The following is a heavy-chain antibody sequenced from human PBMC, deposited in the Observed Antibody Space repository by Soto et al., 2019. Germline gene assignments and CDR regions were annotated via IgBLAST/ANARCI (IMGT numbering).Heavy chain of an antibody. CDR1: GFTFSNAW. V-gene: IGHV3-15*01. J-gene: IGHJ4*02. Sequence: PGGSLRLSCAASGFTFSNAWMSWVRQAPGKGLEWVGRIKGKSDGGTTDYGAPVQGRFTISRDDSINTLFLQMNTLRTEDTAVYFCTTVSTVTTSSSGGQGTLVTVSS. CDR2: IKGKSDGGTT. D-gene: IGHD4-17*01. CDR3: TTVSTVTTSSS.